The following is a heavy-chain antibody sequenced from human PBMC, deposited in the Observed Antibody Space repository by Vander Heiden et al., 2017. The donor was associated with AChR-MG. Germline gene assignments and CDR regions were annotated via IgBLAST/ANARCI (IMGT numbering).Heavy chain of an antibody. CDR3: AKDREANYYMDV. V-gene: IGHV3-23*01. CDR1: GLTFSTYA. D-gene: IGHD1-26*01. Sequence: EVQLLESGGGFVQSGGPLRLSCAASGLTFSTYAMSWLRPAPGKGLQWVSSITGGSTRTFYADSVKGRFTISRDNSKNTLHLQMNSLSAEDTATYYCAKDREANYYMDVWGKGTTVTVSS. J-gene: IGHJ6*03. CDR2: ITGGSTRT.